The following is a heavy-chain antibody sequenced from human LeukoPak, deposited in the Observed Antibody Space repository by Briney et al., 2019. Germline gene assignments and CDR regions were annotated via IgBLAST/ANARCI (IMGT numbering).Heavy chain of an antibody. Sequence: GGSLRLSCAASGFTFSSYSMNWVRQAPGKGLEWVSYISSSSSTTYYAGSVKGRFTISRDNAKNSLYLQMNSLRDEDTAVYYCATDPGSSWKADYWGQGTLVTVSS. CDR1: GFTFSSYS. CDR3: ATDPGSSWKADY. CDR2: ISSSSSTT. V-gene: IGHV3-48*02. J-gene: IGHJ4*02. D-gene: IGHD6-13*01.